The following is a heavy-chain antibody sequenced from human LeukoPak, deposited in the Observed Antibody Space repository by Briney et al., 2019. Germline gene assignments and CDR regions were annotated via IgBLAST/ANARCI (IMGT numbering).Heavy chain of an antibody. CDR3: ATGRVEYGDYGVVKH. Sequence: GRSLRLSCEVSGFTFRNYGMNWVRQAPGKGLEWVAVISYDGINKYYVDSVKGRFTISRDNSKNSLYLQMESPTLEDTAVYYCATGRVEYGDYGVVKHWGQGTLVTVSA. D-gene: IGHD4-17*01. V-gene: IGHV3-30*03. J-gene: IGHJ4*02. CDR2: ISYDGINK. CDR1: GFTFRNYG.